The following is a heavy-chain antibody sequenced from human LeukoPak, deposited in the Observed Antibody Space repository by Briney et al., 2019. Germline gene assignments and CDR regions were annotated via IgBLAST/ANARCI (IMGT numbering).Heavy chain of an antibody. J-gene: IGHJ4*02. CDR2: IKQDGSQK. V-gene: IGHV3-7*01. Sequence: GGSLRLSCAACGFNLGFNWMTWVRQAPGKGLEWVANIKQDGSQKSYVDSVKGRFTISRDNANNLLYLQMNSLRAEDTAVYYCARESFAARWDWGQGTLVTVSS. D-gene: IGHD6-6*01. CDR1: GFNLGFNW. CDR3: ARESFAARWD.